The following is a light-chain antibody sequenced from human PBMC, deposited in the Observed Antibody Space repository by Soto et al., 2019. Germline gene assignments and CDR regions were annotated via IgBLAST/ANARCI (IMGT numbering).Light chain of an antibody. CDR1: SSDIGGYDY. V-gene: IGLV2-14*01. CDR3: CSYTRTSNHYF. CDR2: EVR. J-gene: IGLJ1*01. Sequence: QSALTQPASVSGSPGQSITISCTGTSSDIGGYDYVSWYQQRPGKAPKLMIYEVRYRPSGVSNSFSGSKSGNTASLTISGLQAEDEADYYCCSYTRTSNHYFLGSGTKVTVL.